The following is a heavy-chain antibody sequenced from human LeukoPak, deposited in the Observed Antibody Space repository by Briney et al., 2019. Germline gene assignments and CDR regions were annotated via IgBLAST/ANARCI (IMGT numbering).Heavy chain of an antibody. CDR2: MWYDGSRE. D-gene: IGHD1-26*01. J-gene: IGHJ4*02. Sequence: GGSLRLSCAASGFILSTHGMHWVRQAPGKGLEWAAGMWYDGSREDYADSVKGRFTISRDMSKNTLNLQMNSLRVEDTAMFYCARDLSFGSLDFRGQGTLVTVSS. V-gene: IGHV3-33*01. CDR1: GFILSTHG. CDR3: ARDLSFGSLDF.